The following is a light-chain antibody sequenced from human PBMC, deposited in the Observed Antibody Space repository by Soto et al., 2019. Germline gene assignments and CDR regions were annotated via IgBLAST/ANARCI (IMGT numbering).Light chain of an antibody. CDR1: SSDVGGYNY. J-gene: IGLJ2*01. CDR3: SSYTSSSTLGV. V-gene: IGLV2-14*01. Sequence: QSALTQPASVSGSPGQSLTISCTGTSSDVGGYNYVSWYQQHPGKAPKLMIYEVSNRPSGVSNRFSGSKSGNTSSLPISGLQAEDEADYYCSSYTSSSTLGVFGGGTKLTVL. CDR2: EVS.